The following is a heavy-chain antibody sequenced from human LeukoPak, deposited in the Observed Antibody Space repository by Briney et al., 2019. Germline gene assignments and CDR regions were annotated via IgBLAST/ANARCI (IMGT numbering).Heavy chain of an antibody. CDR2: IYTSGST. D-gene: IGHD6-13*01. Sequence: TSETLSLTCTVSGGSISSGSYYWSWLRQPAGKGLEWIGRIYTSGSTNYNPSLKSRLTISVDTSKNQFSLKLSSVTAADTAVYYCARDRRSWYHSRFDPWGQGTLVTVSS. CDR1: GGSISSGSYY. V-gene: IGHV4-61*02. J-gene: IGHJ5*02. CDR3: ARDRRSWYHSRFDP.